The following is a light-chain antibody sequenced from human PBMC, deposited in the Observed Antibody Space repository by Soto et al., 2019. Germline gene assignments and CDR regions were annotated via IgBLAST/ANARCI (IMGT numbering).Light chain of an antibody. V-gene: IGKV3D-20*02. CDR1: PSVSSSH. J-gene: IGKJ1*01. CDR3: QQRGNWPPTWT. Sequence: EIVWTQSPATLSLSQGERATLSCRASPSVSSSHLAWYQQNTGQAPRLLIYDASIRATGIPARFSGSWSGTDFTLNINSLEPEDSAVYYCQQRGNWPPTWTFGQGTKFDIK. CDR2: DAS.